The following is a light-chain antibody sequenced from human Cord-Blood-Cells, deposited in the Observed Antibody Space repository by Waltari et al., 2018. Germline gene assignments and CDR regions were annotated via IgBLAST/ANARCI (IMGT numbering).Light chain of an antibody. J-gene: IGKJ1*01. CDR2: GAS. CDR1: QRVSSSY. CDR3: QQYGSSPT. V-gene: IGKV3-20*01. Sequence: ELVLTQSPGTLSLSPGARATLSCSASQRVSSSYLAWYQQTPGQAPRLLIYGASSRATGIPDRFSGSGSGTDFTLTISRLEPEDFAVYYCQQYGSSPTFGQGTKVEIK.